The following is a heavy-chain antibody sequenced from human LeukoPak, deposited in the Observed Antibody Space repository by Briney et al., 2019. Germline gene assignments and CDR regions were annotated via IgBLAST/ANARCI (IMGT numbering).Heavy chain of an antibody. CDR2: ITGSGDGR. V-gene: IGHV3-23*01. Sequence: AGGSLRLSCAASGFTFNNHAMTWVRHAPGKGLEWVSVITGSGDGRYYADSVKGRFTISRDNSKNTLHLQMNSLRAEDTALYYCAKDILTYYYGSSGYYFDSWGQGTLVTVSS. CDR1: GFTFNNHA. CDR3: AKDILTYYYGSSGYYFDS. J-gene: IGHJ4*02. D-gene: IGHD3-9*01.